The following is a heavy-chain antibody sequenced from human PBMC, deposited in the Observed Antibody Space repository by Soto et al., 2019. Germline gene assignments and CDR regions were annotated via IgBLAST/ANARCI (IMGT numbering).Heavy chain of an antibody. CDR1: GFTFSNYS. CDR3: AKGAQIHLWLRNYFDF. J-gene: IGHJ4*02. V-gene: IGHV3-30*18. CDR2: VSIDGSNT. D-gene: IGHD5-18*01. Sequence: GVALWLSFSASGFTFSNYSIHWVCPAPGKGLEWVAVVSIDGSNTYYADSVKGRCTISRDNSKNTLYLQMNSLRAEDTAVYYCAKGAQIHLWLRNYFDFWGQGTRVSVSA.